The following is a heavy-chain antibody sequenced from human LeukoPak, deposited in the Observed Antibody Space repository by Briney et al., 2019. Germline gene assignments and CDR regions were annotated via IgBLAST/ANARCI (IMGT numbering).Heavy chain of an antibody. V-gene: IGHV3-33*06. CDR3: ANNFDY. Sequence: GGSLRLSCEPSGFTFSRYGMHWVRQAPGKGLEWVALIWHDGSNKNYADSVKGRFTISRDNSKNTLYLQMNSLRAEDTAVYYCANNFDYWGQGTLVTVSS. CDR1: GFTFSRYG. J-gene: IGHJ4*02. CDR2: IWHDGSNK.